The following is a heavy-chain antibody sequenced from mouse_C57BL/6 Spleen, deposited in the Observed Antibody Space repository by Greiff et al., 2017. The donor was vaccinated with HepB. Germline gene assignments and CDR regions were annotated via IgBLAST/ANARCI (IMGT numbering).Heavy chain of an antibody. V-gene: IGHV1-80*01. J-gene: IGHJ4*01. CDR2: IYPGDGDT. Sequence: VQRVESGAELVKPGASVKISCKASGYAFSSYWMNWVKQRPGKGLEWIGQIYPGDGDTNYNGKFKGKATLTADKSSSTAYMQLSSLTSEDSAVYFCARSPTSLRDAMDYWGQGTSVTVSS. CDR1: GYAFSSYW. D-gene: IGHD6-2*01. CDR3: ARSPTSLRDAMDY.